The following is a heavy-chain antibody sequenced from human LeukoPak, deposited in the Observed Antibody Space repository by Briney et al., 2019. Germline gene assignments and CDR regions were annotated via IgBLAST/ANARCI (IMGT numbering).Heavy chain of an antibody. Sequence: SETLSLTCAVYGGSFSGYYWSWIRQPPGKGLEWIGEIYHSGSTNYNPSLKSRVTISIDKSKNQFSLKLTSVTAADTAVYYCARLGYTSGWKIDYWGQGTLVTVSS. CDR1: GGSFSGYY. CDR2: IYHSGST. V-gene: IGHV4-34*01. J-gene: IGHJ4*02. D-gene: IGHD6-19*01. CDR3: ARLGYTSGWKIDY.